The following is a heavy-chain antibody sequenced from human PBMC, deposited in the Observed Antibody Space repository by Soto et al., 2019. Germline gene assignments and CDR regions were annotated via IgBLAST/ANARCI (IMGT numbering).Heavy chain of an antibody. D-gene: IGHD6-19*01. CDR1: GFTFSDYC. J-gene: IGHJ4*02. V-gene: IGHV3-11*01. CDR2: IRGSGSTI. CDR3: ARDSSSGWSGDFDY. Sequence: QVQLVESGGGLVKPGESLRLSCAASGFTFSDYCMSWIRQAPGKGLEWVSYIRGSGSTIYYADSVKGRFTISRDNAKNSLYLQMNSLRAEDTAIYYCARDSSSGWSGDFDYWGQGTLVTVSS.